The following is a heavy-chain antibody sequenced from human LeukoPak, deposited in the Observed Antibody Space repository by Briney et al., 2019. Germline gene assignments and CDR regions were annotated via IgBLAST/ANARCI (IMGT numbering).Heavy chain of an antibody. CDR1: GFSFSSCA. CDR3: ASLSLRWPDY. D-gene: IGHD4-23*01. J-gene: IGHJ4*02. V-gene: IGHV3-30*02. Sequence: GGSLRLSCEASGFSFSSCALHWVRQTPGKGLEWVAFIRYDGSDPYYADSVKGRFTISRDNSKNTVYLQMSSLGAEDTAVYYCASLSLRWPDYWGQGTLVTVSS. CDR2: IRYDGSDP.